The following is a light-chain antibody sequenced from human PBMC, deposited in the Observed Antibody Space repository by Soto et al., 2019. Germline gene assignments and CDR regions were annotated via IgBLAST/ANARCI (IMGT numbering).Light chain of an antibody. CDR3: QQYGSSQS. Sequence: IGLTQSPGTLALSPGERATLSCRASQSVSSSYLAWYQQKPCQAPRLLIYGASSRATGIPDRFSGSGSGTAFTLTISRLEPEDLAVYYCQQYGSSQSFGQGPKVEI. CDR2: GAS. CDR1: QSVSSSY. J-gene: IGKJ1*01. V-gene: IGKV3-20*01.